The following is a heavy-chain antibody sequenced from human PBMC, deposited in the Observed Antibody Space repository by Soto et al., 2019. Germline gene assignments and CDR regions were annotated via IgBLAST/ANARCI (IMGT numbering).Heavy chain of an antibody. CDR1: GFTFTSYW. J-gene: IGHJ4*02. D-gene: IGHD5-18*01. CDR3: ARSPQGYSYGSF. V-gene: IGHV3-74*01. CDR2: SNTDGTGT. Sequence: EVQLVESGGGFVQPGGSLRLSCAASGFTFTSYWMHWVRQAPGKGLVWLSRSNTDGTGTYYADSVRGRFTISRDNAKNTLYLQMNSLRAEDTAVYFCARSPQGYSYGSFWGQGTLVTVSS.